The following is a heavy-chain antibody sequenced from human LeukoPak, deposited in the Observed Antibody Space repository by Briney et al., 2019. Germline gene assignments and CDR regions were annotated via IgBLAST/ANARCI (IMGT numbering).Heavy chain of an antibody. J-gene: IGHJ4*02. D-gene: IGHD3-9*01. CDR1: GASMSDYY. Sequence: SETLSLTCTVSGASMSDYYWSWIRQPPGKGLEWIGYIYYTGSTNYNPSLKGRVTMSVDTSKNQISLTLSSVTAADSAVYYCVRRVRYFGQNDYWGQGTLVTVSS. CDR2: IYYTGST. V-gene: IGHV4-59*08. CDR3: VRRVRYFGQNDY.